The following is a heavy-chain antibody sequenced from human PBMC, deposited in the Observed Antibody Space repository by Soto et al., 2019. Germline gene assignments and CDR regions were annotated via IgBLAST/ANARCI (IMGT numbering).Heavy chain of an antibody. CDR1: GFTFSFYW. V-gene: IGHV3-7*01. Sequence: EVQLVASGGGLVQPGGSLRRSCAASGFTFSFYWMSWVRQAPGKGLEWVANIKQEGSEKYYVDSVKGRFTISRDNAKNSLYLQMNSLRAEDTAVYYCARKYYGDYVEYWGQGTLVTVPS. J-gene: IGHJ4*02. D-gene: IGHD4-17*01. CDR3: ARKYYGDYVEY. CDR2: IKQEGSEK.